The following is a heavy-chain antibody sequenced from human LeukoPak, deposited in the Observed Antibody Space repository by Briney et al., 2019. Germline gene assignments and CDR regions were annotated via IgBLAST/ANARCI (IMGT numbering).Heavy chain of an antibody. Sequence: GGSLRLSCAASGFTFSSYAMHWVRQAPGKGLEWVAVISYDGSNKYYADSVKGRFTISRDNSKNTLYLQMNSLRAEDTAVYYCARENSDYVWGSLDWGQGTLVTVSS. J-gene: IGHJ4*02. CDR1: GFTFSSYA. V-gene: IGHV3-30*04. CDR2: ISYDGSNK. D-gene: IGHD3-16*01. CDR3: ARENSDYVWGSLD.